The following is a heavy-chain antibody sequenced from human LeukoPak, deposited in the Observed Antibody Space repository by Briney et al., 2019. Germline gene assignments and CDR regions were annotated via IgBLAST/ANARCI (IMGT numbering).Heavy chain of an antibody. D-gene: IGHD3-9*01. CDR1: GFTFSSYG. Sequence: PGRSLRLSCAASGFTFSSYGMHWVRQAPGKGLEWVAVIWYDGSNKYYADSVKGRFTISRDNSKNTLYLQMNSLRAEDTAVYYCARDSGYYDILTGYYRAGDFDYWGQGTLVTVSS. J-gene: IGHJ4*02. V-gene: IGHV3-33*01. CDR3: ARDSGYYDILTGYYRAGDFDY. CDR2: IWYDGSNK.